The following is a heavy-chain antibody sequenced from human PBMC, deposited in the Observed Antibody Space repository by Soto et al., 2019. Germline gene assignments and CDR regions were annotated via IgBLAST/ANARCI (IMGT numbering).Heavy chain of an antibody. CDR3: ARRYSTLDY. CDR2: IYYSGST. CDR1: GGSISSSSYY. V-gene: IGHV4-39*01. Sequence: QLQLQESGPGLVKPSETLSLTCTVSGGSISSSSYYWGWIRQPPGKGLEWIGSIYYSGSTSYNPSLTSRVTISVDTSKNQFSLKLSSVTDADTAVYYCARRYSTLDYWGQGTLVTVSS. D-gene: IGHD3-16*02. J-gene: IGHJ4*02.